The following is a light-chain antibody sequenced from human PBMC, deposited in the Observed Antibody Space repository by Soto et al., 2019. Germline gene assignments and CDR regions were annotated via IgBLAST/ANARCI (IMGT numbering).Light chain of an antibody. J-gene: IGKJ4*01. CDR1: QGIRIE. V-gene: IGKV1-39*01. CDR2: AAS. Sequence: DIQMSRCPSSLSASVGARVTITCRASQGIRIELGWYQQKPGKAPKLLIYAASSLQSGVPSRFSGSGSGTDFTLTISSLQPEDFATYYCQQSYSTLTFGGGTKVDIK. CDR3: QQSYSTLT.